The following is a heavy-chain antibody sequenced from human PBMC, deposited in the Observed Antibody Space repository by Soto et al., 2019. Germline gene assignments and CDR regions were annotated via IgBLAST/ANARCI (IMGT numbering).Heavy chain of an antibody. CDR3: ARGFVRVTTRYNWFAP. D-gene: IGHD4-17*01. CDR2: IYYSGST. CDR1: GGSISSGGYY. Sequence: SETLSLTCTVSGGSISSGGYYWSWIRQHPGKGLEWIGYIYYSGSTYYNPSLKSRVTISVDTSKNQFSLKLSSVTAADTAVYYCARGFVRVTTRYNWFAPWGQGTLVTVSS. J-gene: IGHJ5*02. V-gene: IGHV4-31*03.